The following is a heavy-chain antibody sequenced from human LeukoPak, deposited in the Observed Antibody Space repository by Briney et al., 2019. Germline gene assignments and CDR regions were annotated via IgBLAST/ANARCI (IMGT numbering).Heavy chain of an antibody. CDR1: GFTSSSYG. CDR3: AKGSMPERRCVVGATAPADY. CDR2: IRFDGGNK. D-gene: IGHD1-26*01. V-gene: IGHV3-30*02. Sequence: GGSLRLSCAPSGFTSSSYGMHWVRHAPGKRVERVAFIRFDGGNKYYADSVKGRFTFSRDNYKNTLYLQMNSLRAEDTAVYYCAKGSMPERRCVVGATAPADYWGQGTLVTVAS. J-gene: IGHJ4*02.